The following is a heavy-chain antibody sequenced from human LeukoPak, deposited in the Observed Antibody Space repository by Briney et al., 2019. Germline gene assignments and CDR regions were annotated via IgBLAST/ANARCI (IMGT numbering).Heavy chain of an antibody. D-gene: IGHD6-25*01. V-gene: IGHV4-30-4*08. CDR1: GGSISSGDCY. CDR3: ARGRPLRLFDC. CDR2: IYYSGST. J-gene: IGHJ4*02. Sequence: SETLSLTCTVSGGSISSGDCYWSWIRQPPGKGLEWIGYIYYSGSTYYNPSLKSRVTISVDTSKNQFSLKLSSVSAADTAVYYCARGRPLRLFDCWGEATLVSVSS.